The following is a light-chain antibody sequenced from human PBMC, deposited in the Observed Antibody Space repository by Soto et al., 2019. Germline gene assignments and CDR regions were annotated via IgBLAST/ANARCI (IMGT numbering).Light chain of an antibody. CDR2: EVN. J-gene: IGLJ1*01. CDR1: TSDIGGYNY. V-gene: IGLV2-8*01. CDR3: CSHGGNSPYV. Sequence: QSALTQPPSASGSPGQSVAISCTGSTSDIGGYNYVSWYQQHPGKAPKLMIYEVNKRPSGVPDRFSCSKSGNTASLTVSGLHAEDEADYYCCSHGGNSPYVFGTGTKLTVL.